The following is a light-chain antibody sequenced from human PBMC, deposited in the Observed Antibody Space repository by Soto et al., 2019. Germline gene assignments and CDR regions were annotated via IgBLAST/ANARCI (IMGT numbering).Light chain of an antibody. Sequence: EIVLTRFPATLSLSPGERATLSCRASQSISFYLTWYQHKPGQAPRLLIYDASNRATGIPARFSGGGYGTDFPLTISSLEPEDFAVDYCQHRSNWPTFGQGTRLEIK. CDR1: QSISFY. CDR3: QHRSNWPT. V-gene: IGKV3-11*01. J-gene: IGKJ5*01. CDR2: DAS.